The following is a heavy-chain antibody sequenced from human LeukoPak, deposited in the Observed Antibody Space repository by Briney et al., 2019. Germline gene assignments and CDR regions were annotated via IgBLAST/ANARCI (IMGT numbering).Heavy chain of an antibody. CDR1: GGTFSSYA. D-gene: IGHD3-9*01. CDR3: ARGGYDILTGYNFDY. J-gene: IGHJ4*02. Sequence: SVKVSCKASGGTFSSYAISWVRQAPGQGLEWMGGIIPIFGTANYAQKFQGRVTITTDESTSTAYMELSSLRSEDTAVYHCARGGYDILTGYNFDYWGQGTLVTVSS. V-gene: IGHV1-69*05. CDR2: IIPIFGTA.